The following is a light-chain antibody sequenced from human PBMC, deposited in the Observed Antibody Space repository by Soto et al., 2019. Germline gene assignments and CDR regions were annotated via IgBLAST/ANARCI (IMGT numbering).Light chain of an antibody. V-gene: IGLV1-51*01. CDR2: DNN. CDR3: GTWDSSLSAEV. J-gene: IGLJ2*01. Sequence: QSVLTQPPSVSAAPGQTVTISCSGSSSNIGNNYVSWYQQLPGTAPKLLIYDNNKRPSGIPDRFSGSTSGTSATLGITGLQTGDEADYYCGTWDSSLSAEVFGGGTKLTVL. CDR1: SSNIGNNY.